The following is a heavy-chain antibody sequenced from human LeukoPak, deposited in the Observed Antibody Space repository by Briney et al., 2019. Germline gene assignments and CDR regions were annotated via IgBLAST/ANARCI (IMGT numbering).Heavy chain of an antibody. J-gene: IGHJ5*02. CDR1: GGSISSYY. CDR3: ARENAYGSGSYYNGDSWFDP. CDR2: IYTSWST. Sequence: PSETLSLTCTVSGGSISSYYWSWIRQPAGKALEWIGRIYTSWSTNYNPSLKSRVTMSVDTSNNHFSLKLSSVTAADTAVYYCARENAYGSGSYYNGDSWFDPWGQGTLVTVSS. V-gene: IGHV4-4*07. D-gene: IGHD3-10*01.